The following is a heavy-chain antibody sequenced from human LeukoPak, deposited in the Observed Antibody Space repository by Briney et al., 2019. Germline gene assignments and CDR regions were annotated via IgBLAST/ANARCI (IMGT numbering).Heavy chain of an antibody. CDR2: ISNTGSTM. CDR1: RFPFSDYY. Sequence: PGGSLRLSCAASRFPFSDYYMTWLRQAPGKGLEWVSYISNTGSTMYYADSVKGRFTISRDNAKNSLYLQMNRLRAEDTAVYYCARVYRSGGSIDYWGQGTLVTVSS. J-gene: IGHJ4*02. CDR3: ARVYRSGGSIDY. D-gene: IGHD2-15*01. V-gene: IGHV3-11*04.